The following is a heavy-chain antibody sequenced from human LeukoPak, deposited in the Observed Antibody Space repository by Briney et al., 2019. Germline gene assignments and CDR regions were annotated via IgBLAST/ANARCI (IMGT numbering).Heavy chain of an antibody. CDR1: GDSISPYY. V-gene: IGHV4-59*01. Sequence: SETLSLTCTVSGDSISPYYWSWIRQSPGEGLECIGYMHYSGSTNFNPSVKSRVTMSVDTSKNQFSLKVSPVTAADTAVYYCARLASNYYGSGSNCFDYWGQGTLVTVSS. CDR3: ARLASNYYGSGSNCFDY. CDR2: MHYSGST. J-gene: IGHJ4*02. D-gene: IGHD3-10*01.